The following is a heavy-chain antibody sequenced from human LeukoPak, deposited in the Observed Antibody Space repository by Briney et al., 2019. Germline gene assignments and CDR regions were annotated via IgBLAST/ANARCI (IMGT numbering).Heavy chain of an antibody. CDR3: ARQERTTVTYNWFDP. CDR2: IYPGDSDT. V-gene: IGHV5-51*01. Sequence: GESLKISCKGSGYSFTSYWIGWVRQMPGKGLEWMGIIYPGDSDTRYSPSFQGQVTISAGKSISTAYLQWSSLKASDTAMYYCARQERTTVTYNWFDPWGQGTLVTVSS. D-gene: IGHD4-17*01. CDR1: GYSFTSYW. J-gene: IGHJ5*02.